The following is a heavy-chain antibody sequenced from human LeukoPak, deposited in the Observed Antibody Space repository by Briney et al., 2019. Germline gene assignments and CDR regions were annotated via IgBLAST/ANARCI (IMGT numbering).Heavy chain of an antibody. CDR2: IYSGGST. V-gene: IGHV3-53*01. J-gene: IGHJ6*02. D-gene: IGHD1-26*01. CDR3: ARDQVGAFYYYGMDV. CDR1: GFTVSSNY. Sequence: PGRSLRLSCAASGFTVSSNYMSWVRQAPGKGLEWVSVIYSGGSTYYADSVKGRFTISRDNSKNTLYLQMNSLRAEDTAVYYCARDQVGAFYYYGMDVWGQGTTVTVSS.